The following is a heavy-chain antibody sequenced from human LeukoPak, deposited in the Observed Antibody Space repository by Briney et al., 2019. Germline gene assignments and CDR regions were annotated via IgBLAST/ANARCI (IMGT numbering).Heavy chain of an antibody. CDR2: INPNSGGT. D-gene: IGHD2-15*01. CDR1: GYTFTGYY. Sequence: ASVKVSCKASGYTFTGYYMHWVRQAPGQGLEWMGWINPNSGGTNYAQKFQGRVTMTRDTSISTAYMELSRLRSDDTAVYYCARRYCSGGSCPNDYWGQGTLVTVSS. CDR3: ARRYCSGGSCPNDY. J-gene: IGHJ4*02. V-gene: IGHV1-2*02.